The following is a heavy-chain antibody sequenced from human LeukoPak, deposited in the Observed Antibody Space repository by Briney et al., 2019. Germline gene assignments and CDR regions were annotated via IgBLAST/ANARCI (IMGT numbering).Heavy chain of an antibody. D-gene: IGHD1-1*01. Sequence: PSGGSLRLSCAASGFTFSSYAMGWVRQAPGKGLEWVSAISGSGGITSYADSVKGRFTISRDNAKNSLYLQMNSLRAEDTAVYYCARGLLYAGTTGYWGQGTLVTVSS. CDR3: ARGLLYAGTTGY. J-gene: IGHJ4*02. V-gene: IGHV3-23*01. CDR1: GFTFSSYA. CDR2: ISGSGGIT.